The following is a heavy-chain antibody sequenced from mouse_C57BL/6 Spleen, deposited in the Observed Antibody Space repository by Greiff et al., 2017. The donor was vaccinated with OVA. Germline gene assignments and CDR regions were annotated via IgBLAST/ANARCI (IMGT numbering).Heavy chain of an antibody. Sequence: QVQLQQSGPELVRPGVSVKISCKGSGYTFTDYALHWVKQSHAKSLEWIGVISTYYGDASYNQKFKDQATMTVDKSSSPAYMELVRLTYEDSAVYYGARDTTVVATDYHAMDYWGQGTSVTVSS. D-gene: IGHD1-1*01. J-gene: IGHJ4*01. CDR3: ARDTTVVATDYHAMDY. CDR1: GYTFTDYA. V-gene: IGHV1-67*01. CDR2: ISTYYGDA.